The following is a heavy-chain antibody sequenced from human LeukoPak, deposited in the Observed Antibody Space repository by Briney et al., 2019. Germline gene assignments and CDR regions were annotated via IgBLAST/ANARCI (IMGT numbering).Heavy chain of an antibody. CDR1: GYTFTSYG. D-gene: IGHD3-22*01. CDR3: ARGKSINNYYDSSGSFDY. CDR2: ISAYNGNT. Sequence: ASVKVSCKASGYTFTSYGISWVRQAPGQGLEWMGWISAYNGNTNYAQKLQGRVTMTTDTSTSTAYMELRSLRSDDTAVYYCARGKSINNYYDSSGSFDYWGQGTLVTVSS. V-gene: IGHV1-18*01. J-gene: IGHJ4*02.